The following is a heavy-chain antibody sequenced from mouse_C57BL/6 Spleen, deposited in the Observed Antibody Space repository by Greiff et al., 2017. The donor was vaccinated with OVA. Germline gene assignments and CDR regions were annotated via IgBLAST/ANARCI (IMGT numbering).Heavy chain of an antibody. CDR3: ARVEVVKGGYFDY. CDR1: GFTFSSYA. V-gene: IGHV5-4*01. J-gene: IGHJ2*01. D-gene: IGHD1-1*02. CDR2: ISDGGSYT. Sequence: VQLKQSGGGLVKPGGSLKLSCAASGFTFSSYAMSWVRQTPEKRLEWVATISDGGSYTYYPDNVKGRFTISRDNAKNNLYLQMSHLKSEDTAMYYCARVEVVKGGYFDYWGQGTTLTVSS.